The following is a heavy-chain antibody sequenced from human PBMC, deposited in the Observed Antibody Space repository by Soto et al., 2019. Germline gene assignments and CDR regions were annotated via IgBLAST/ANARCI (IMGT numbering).Heavy chain of an antibody. J-gene: IGHJ4*01. Sequence: GGSLRLSCAASGFIFSNAWINWVRQAPGKGLEWVGRIKSKTDGGTTDYAAPVKGRFAISRDVSKNMLYLQMNSLKIEDTAVYYCTTYSYSSMIIVRFEYWGHGTLVTVFS. V-gene: IGHV3-15*07. CDR2: IKSKTDGGTT. D-gene: IGHD3-22*01. CDR1: GFIFSNAW. CDR3: TTYSYSSMIIVRFEY.